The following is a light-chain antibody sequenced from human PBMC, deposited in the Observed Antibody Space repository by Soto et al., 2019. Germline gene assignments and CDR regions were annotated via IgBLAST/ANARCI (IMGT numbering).Light chain of an antibody. CDR2: DVS. J-gene: IGLJ1*01. Sequence: QSVLTQPASVSGSPGQSITISCTGTSSDVGGYNYVSWYQQHPGKAPKLMIYDVSNRPSEVTNRFSGSKSGNTASLAISRLQADDEADYYCSSYTSSYTYVFGTGTKLTVL. V-gene: IGLV2-14*01. CDR1: SSDVGGYNY. CDR3: SSYTSSYTYV.